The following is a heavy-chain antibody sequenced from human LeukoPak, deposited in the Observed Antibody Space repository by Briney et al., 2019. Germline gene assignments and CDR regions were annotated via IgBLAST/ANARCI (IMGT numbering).Heavy chain of an antibody. Sequence: GGSLRLSCAAPGFTFSSYGMHWVRQAPGKGLEWVAVISYDGSNKYYADSVKGRFTISRDNSKNTLYLQMNSLRAEDTAVYYCAKDAVLYDFCMDVWGQGTTVTVSS. D-gene: IGHD3-3*01. V-gene: IGHV3-30*18. CDR2: ISYDGSNK. J-gene: IGHJ6*02. CDR1: GFTFSSYG. CDR3: AKDAVLYDFCMDV.